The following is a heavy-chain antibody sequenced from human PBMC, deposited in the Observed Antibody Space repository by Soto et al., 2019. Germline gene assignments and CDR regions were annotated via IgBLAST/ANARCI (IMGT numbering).Heavy chain of an antibody. CDR2: IYPGDSDT. CDR3: ARFRSDLYGVYTSGRLYYGMDV. Sequence: GESLNISCKGSGYSFTSYWIGLVRQMPGKGLEWMGIIYPGDSDTRYSPSFQGQVTISADKSISTAYLQWSSLKASDTAMYYCARFRSDLYGVYTSGRLYYGMDVWGQGTTVTGSS. V-gene: IGHV5-51*01. J-gene: IGHJ6*02. CDR1: GYSFTSYW. D-gene: IGHD3-10*01.